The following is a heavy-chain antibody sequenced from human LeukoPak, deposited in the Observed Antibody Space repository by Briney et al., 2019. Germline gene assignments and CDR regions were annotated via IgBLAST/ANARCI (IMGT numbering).Heavy chain of an antibody. J-gene: IGHJ4*02. D-gene: IGHD3-16*02. CDR1: GFTFSSYA. Sequence: PGGSLRLSCAASGFTFSSYAMHWVRQAPGKGLEWVAVISYDGSNKYYADSVKGRFTISRDNSKNTLYLQMNSLRAEDTAVYYCERYDYVWGSYRSDFDYWGQGTLVTVSS. CDR2: ISYDGSNK. CDR3: ERYDYVWGSYRSDFDY. V-gene: IGHV3-30*04.